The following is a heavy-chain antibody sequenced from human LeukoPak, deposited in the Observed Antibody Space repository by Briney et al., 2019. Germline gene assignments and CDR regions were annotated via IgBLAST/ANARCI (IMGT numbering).Heavy chain of an antibody. CDR1: GFTFSDYY. Sequence: GGSLRLSCAAAGFTFSDYYMGWIRHAPRKWLGWVSYISSSGNTIYYAGSGKGRFTISRDNAKNSLQMQMNSLRAEDPGVNDCASAREFRAIWVDYWGQGTLVTVSS. CDR2: ISSSGNTI. J-gene: IGHJ4*02. V-gene: IGHV3-11*04. CDR3: ASAREFRAIWVDY. D-gene: IGHD3-9*01.